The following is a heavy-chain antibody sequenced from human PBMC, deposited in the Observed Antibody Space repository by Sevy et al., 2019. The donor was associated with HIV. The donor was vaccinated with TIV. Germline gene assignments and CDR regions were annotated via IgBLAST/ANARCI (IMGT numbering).Heavy chain of an antibody. V-gene: IGHV5-51*01. CDR3: VAHSHMVRGVRDYYYYMDV. CDR1: GYSFTSYW. CDR2: IYPGDSDT. J-gene: IGHJ6*03. Sequence: GESLKISCKGSGYSFTSYWIGWVRQMPGKGLEWMGIIYPGDSDTRYSPSFQGQVTISADKSISTAYLQWSSLKASDTAMYYFVAHSHMVRGVRDYYYYMDVWGKGTTVTVSS. D-gene: IGHD3-10*01.